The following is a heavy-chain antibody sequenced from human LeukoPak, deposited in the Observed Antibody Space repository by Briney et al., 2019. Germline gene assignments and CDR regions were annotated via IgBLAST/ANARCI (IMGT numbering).Heavy chain of an antibody. D-gene: IGHD6-19*01. CDR2: IFGNGDTT. CDR1: GFSFSSYA. V-gene: IGHV3-23*01. J-gene: IGHJ4*02. CDR3: AKDLLPVAANW. Sequence: GGSLRLSCAASGFSFSSYAMNWVRQAPGKGLERVSIIFGNGDTTYYADSVKGRFTISRDNSKNTLYLQMNSLRAEDTALYYCAKDLLPVAANWWGQGTLVTVSS.